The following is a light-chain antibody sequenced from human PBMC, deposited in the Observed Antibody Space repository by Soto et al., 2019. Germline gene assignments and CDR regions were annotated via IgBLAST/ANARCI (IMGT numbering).Light chain of an antibody. V-gene: IGKV3-15*01. Sequence: EIVMTQSPATLSVSPGERATLSCRASQSVSSNLAWYQQKPGQAPRLLIYSAFIRATGIPARFSGGGSGTEFTLTISSLQSEDFAVYYCQHYNNWPQAMFGQGTKVEIK. CDR3: QHYNNWPQAM. CDR2: SAF. CDR1: QSVSSN. J-gene: IGKJ1*01.